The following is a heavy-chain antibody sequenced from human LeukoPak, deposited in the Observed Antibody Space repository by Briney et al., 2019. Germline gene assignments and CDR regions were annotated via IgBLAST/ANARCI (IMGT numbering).Heavy chain of an antibody. V-gene: IGHV3-53*01. CDR1: GFTVSTNY. CDR2: IYAGGGT. D-gene: IGHD1-1*01. J-gene: IGHJ4*02. Sequence: GGSLRLSCAASGFTVSTNYVTWVRQAPGKGLEWLSIIYAGGGTSYADSVKGRFTISRDNSENTLYLQVNSLRPEDTAVYYCARRAPGTTATFDYWGQGTLVTVSA. CDR3: ARRAPGTTATFDY.